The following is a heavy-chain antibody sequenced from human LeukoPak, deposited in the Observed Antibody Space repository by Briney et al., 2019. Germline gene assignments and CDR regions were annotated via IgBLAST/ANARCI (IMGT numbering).Heavy chain of an antibody. CDR3: ANTFTRFLEADY. J-gene: IGHJ4*02. V-gene: IGHV3-30-3*01. CDR1: GFTFSSYA. D-gene: IGHD3-3*01. Sequence: GSLRLSCAASGFTFSSYAMHWVRQAPGKGLEWVAVISYDGSNKYYADSVKGRFTISRDNSKNTLYLQMNSLRADDTAVYYCANTFTRFLEADYWGQGTLVTVSS. CDR2: ISYDGSNK.